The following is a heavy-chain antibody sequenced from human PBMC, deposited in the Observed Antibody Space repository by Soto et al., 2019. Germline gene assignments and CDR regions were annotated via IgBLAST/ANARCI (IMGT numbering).Heavy chain of an antibody. Sequence: ASVKVSCKASGYTFTSYGISWVRQAPGQGLEWMGWISAYNGNTNYAQKLQGRVTMTTDTSTSTAYMELRSLRSDDTAVYYCARIGTQTLSYYYYYYMDVWGKGTTVTVSS. CDR1: GYTFTSYG. V-gene: IGHV1-18*01. J-gene: IGHJ6*03. CDR3: ARIGTQTLSYYYYYYMDV. CDR2: ISAYNGNT.